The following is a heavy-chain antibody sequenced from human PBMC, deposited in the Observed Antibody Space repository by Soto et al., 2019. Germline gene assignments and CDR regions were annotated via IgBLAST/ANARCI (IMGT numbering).Heavy chain of an antibody. CDR2: ISDSGGST. V-gene: IGHV3-23*01. J-gene: IGHJ4*02. CDR1: GFTFSTYA. CDR3: AKILLGYNYGGFDY. Sequence: GGSLRLSCAASGFTFSTYAMSWVRQAPGKGLEWVSTISDSGGSTYYADSVKGRFTISRDNSKNTLYLQMNSLRAEDTAVYYCAKILLGYNYGGFDYWGQGTLVTVSS. D-gene: IGHD5-18*01.